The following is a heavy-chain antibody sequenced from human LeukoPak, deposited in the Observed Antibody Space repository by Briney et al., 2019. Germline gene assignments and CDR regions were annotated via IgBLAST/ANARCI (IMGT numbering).Heavy chain of an antibody. CDR1: GFTFSSYS. CDR2: ISSCSYI. CDR3: ARSYYYDSSGYLYYFDY. V-gene: IGHV3-21*01. Sequence: GGSLRLSCAASGFTFSSYSMNWVRQAPGKGLGWVSSISSCSYIYYADSVKGLFTISRDNAKNSLYLQMNSLRAEDTAVYYCARSYYYDSSGYLYYFDYWGQGTLVTVSS. J-gene: IGHJ4*02. D-gene: IGHD3-22*01.